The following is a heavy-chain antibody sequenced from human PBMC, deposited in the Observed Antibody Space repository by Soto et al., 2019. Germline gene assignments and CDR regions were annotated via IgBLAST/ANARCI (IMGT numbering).Heavy chain of an antibody. J-gene: IGHJ4*02. Sequence: EVQLLESGGGLVQPGGSLRLSCVGSGIEFSNYALSWVRQAPGKGLEWVSIVSASGRSRYHADSVKGRFTISRDNSKNTLYLHMTNLRAEDTAVYDCAMDGNWLDVYYDVWGQGTPVTVSS. D-gene: IGHD3-16*01. CDR3: AMDGNWLDVYYDV. CDR2: VSASGRSR. V-gene: IGHV3-23*01. CDR1: GIEFSNYA.